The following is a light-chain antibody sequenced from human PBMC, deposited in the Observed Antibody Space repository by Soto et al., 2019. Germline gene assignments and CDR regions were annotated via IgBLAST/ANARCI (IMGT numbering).Light chain of an antibody. CDR3: QKYNSAPQT. Sequence: DIQMTQSPSSLSASVGDRVTITCRASQGISNYLAWYQQKPGKVPKLLIYAASTLQSGVPSRFSGSGSGTDFNLTISSLQPEDVATYYCQKYNSAPQTFVQGTQVEIK. J-gene: IGKJ1*01. CDR1: QGISNY. V-gene: IGKV1-27*01. CDR2: AAS.